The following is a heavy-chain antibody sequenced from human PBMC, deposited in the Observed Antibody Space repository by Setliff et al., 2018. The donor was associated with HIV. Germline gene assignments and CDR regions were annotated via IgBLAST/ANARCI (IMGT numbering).Heavy chain of an antibody. Sequence: ASVKVSCKTSGYMFIAYGMSWVRRAPGQGLEWMGWIGPYNGRTEYAQEFQGRVSLTIDTAARTAYMELRSLRSDDTAVYYCAGDDGGYNYAEAFDVWGQGTMVTVSS. D-gene: IGHD3-16*01. V-gene: IGHV1-18*01. CDR1: GYMFIAYG. J-gene: IGHJ3*01. CDR2: IGPYNGRT. CDR3: AGDDGGYNYAEAFDV.